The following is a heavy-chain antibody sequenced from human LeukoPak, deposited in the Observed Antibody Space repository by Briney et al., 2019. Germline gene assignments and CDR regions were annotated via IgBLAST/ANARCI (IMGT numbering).Heavy chain of an antibody. CDR1: GFTFSSYE. CDR2: IKKDGSEK. D-gene: IGHD5-18*01. Sequence: PGGSLRLSYAASGFTFSSYEMNWVRQAPGKGLEWVANIKKDGSEKFYVDSVRGRFTISRDNAKTSLYLQMISLRAEDTAVYYCARHLSGVTGYTYGRGIDYWGQGTLVSVSS. V-gene: IGHV3-7*01. J-gene: IGHJ4*02. CDR3: ARHLSGVTGYTYGRGIDY.